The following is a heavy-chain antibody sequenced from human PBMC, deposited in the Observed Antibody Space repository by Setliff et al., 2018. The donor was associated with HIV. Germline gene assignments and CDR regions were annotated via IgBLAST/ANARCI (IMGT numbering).Heavy chain of an antibody. CDR1: GFTFSSSW. J-gene: IGHJ4*02. CDR2: TRQDEGEK. V-gene: IGHV3-7*01. Sequence: GGSLRLSCAASGFTFSSSWMGWVRQAPGKRLEWVANTRQDEGEKFYADSVKGRFTISRDNAKNSLYLQTNSLRAEDTAVYYCARGNQQLVFDYWGQGTPVTVSS. D-gene: IGHD6-13*01. CDR3: ARGNQQLVFDY.